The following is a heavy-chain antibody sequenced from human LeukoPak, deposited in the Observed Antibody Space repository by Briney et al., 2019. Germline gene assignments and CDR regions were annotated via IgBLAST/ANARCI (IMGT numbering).Heavy chain of an antibody. CDR1: GFTFSSYG. V-gene: IGHV3-33*01. J-gene: IGHJ3*02. Sequence: GGSLTLSCTASGFTFSSYGMHWVRQAPGKGLEWVAVIWYDGSNKYYTDSVKGRFTISRDNSKNTLNLQMNSLRAEHTAVFYCARGFGADAFVTCGQGTVVTVSS. CDR2: IWYDGSNK. D-gene: IGHD3-10*01. CDR3: ARGFGADAFVT.